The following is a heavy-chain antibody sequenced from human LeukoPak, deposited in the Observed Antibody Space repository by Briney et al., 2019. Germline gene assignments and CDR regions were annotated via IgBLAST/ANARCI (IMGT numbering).Heavy chain of an antibody. J-gene: IGHJ4*02. D-gene: IGHD3-22*01. V-gene: IGHV3-11*04. CDR3: ARSLIVASEDY. Sequence: GGSLRLSCAASGFRFDSFYMGWIRQVPGKGLDYIAFISASGAVPYYAESVKGRFTISRDDAKNSVSLQMNSLSADDTAVYYCARSLIVASEDYWGQGTLVTVSS. CDR1: GFRFDSFY. CDR2: ISASGAVP.